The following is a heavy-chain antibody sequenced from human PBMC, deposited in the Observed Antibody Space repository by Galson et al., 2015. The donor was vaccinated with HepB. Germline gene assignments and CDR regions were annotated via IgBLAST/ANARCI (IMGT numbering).Heavy chain of an antibody. D-gene: IGHD3-3*01. J-gene: IGHJ6*02. CDR2: IKQDGSEK. Sequence: SLRLSCAASGFTFSSYWMSWVRQAPGKGLEWVANIKQDGSEKYYVDSVKGRFTISRDNAKNSLYLQMNSLRAEDTAVYYCARDLYYDFWSGYRGYYSYGMDVWGQGTTVTVSS. V-gene: IGHV3-7*01. CDR1: GFTFSSYW. CDR3: ARDLYYDFWSGYRGYYSYGMDV.